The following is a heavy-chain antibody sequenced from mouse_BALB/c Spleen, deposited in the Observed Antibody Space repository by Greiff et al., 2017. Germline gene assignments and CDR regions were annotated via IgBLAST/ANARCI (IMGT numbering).Heavy chain of an antibody. CDR2: ISSGGSYT. V-gene: IGHV5-6-4*01. D-gene: IGHD4-1*01. CDR3: TGTGTAY. Sequence: EVKLMESGGGLVKPGGSLKLSCAASGFTFSSYTMSWVRQTPEKRLEWVATISSGGSYTYYPDSVKGRFTISRDNAKNTLYLQMSSLKSEDTAMYYCTGTGTAYWGQGTLVTVSA. CDR1: GFTFSSYT. J-gene: IGHJ3*01.